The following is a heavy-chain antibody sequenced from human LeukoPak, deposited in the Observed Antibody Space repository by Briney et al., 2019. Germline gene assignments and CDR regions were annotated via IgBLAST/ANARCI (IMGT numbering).Heavy chain of an antibody. V-gene: IGHV3-23*01. D-gene: IGHD6-19*01. J-gene: IGHJ5*02. CDR3: ARVAGWHWFDP. CDR2: IRPSGDNT. Sequence: GGSLRLSCTVSGFTVSSDSMSWVRQAPGRGLEWVSSIRPSGDNTYYGDSVKGRFTISRDNSKNTVYLQMNNMRVDDTAVYYCARVAGWHWFDPWGQGTLVTVSS. CDR1: GFTVSSDS.